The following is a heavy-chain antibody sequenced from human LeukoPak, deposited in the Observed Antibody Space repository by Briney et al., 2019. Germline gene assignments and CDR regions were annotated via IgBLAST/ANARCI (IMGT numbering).Heavy chain of an antibody. J-gene: IGHJ6*03. CDR1: GGSISSCCYY. Sequence: SQTLSLTCTVSGGSISSCCYYWSWLRQPAGKGLEWIGHIYTSGSTSYNPSLKSRVTISVDTSKNQFSLKLSSVTAADTAVYYCARGMGGYYFYMDVWGKGTTVTVSS. D-gene: IGHD1-26*01. CDR3: ARGMGGYYFYMDV. V-gene: IGHV4-61*09. CDR2: IYTSGST.